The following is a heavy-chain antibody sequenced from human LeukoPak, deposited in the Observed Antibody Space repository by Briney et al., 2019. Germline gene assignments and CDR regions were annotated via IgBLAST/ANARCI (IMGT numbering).Heavy chain of an antibody. J-gene: IGHJ3*02. CDR3: AKDYGGSSDAFDI. Sequence: GGSLRLSCAASGFTFSSYAMSWVRQAPGKGLEWVSSISGSGTRTYYADSVKGRFTISRDKPKNTLYLQMNSLRAEDTALYSCAKDYGGSSDAFDIWGQGTMVTVSS. CDR2: ISGSGTRT. CDR1: GFTFSSYA. V-gene: IGHV3-23*01. D-gene: IGHD4-23*01.